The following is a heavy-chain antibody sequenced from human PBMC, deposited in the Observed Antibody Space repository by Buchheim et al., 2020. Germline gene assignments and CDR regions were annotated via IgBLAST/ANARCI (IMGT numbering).Heavy chain of an antibody. CDR2: ISGSTTTI. D-gene: IGHD1/OR15-1a*01. V-gene: IGHV3-48*01. Sequence: EVQLVESGGGLVQPGGSLRLSCAASGLIFSTYSMNWVRQAPGKGLEWVSYISGSTTTIYYADSVRGRFTISRDNAKNSLYLQMNSLRAEDTAVYYCARDRTSMDVWGRGTT. CDR1: GLIFSTYS. J-gene: IGHJ6*02. CDR3: ARDRTSMDV.